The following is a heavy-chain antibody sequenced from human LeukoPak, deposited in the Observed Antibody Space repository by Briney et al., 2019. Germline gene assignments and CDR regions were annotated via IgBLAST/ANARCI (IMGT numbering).Heavy chain of an antibody. J-gene: IGHJ4*02. Sequence: GGSLRLSCAVFGSGFPFSNAWMSWVRQAPGKGLEWVGRIKSKTDGGTTDYAAPVKGRFTILRDDSKNTLYLQMNSLKTEDTAVYYCTTVGIWKIITGEDHWGQGTLVAVSS. V-gene: IGHV3-15*01. CDR2: IKSKTDGGTT. CDR3: TTVGIWKIITGEDH. CDR1: GFPFSNAW. D-gene: IGHD3-22*01.